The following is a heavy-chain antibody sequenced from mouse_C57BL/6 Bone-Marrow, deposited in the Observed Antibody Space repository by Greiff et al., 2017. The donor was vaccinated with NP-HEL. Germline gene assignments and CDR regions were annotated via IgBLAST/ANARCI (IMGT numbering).Heavy chain of an antibody. V-gene: IGHV14-4*01. CDR2: IDPENGDT. CDR3: TTDGYYVYWYFDV. CDR1: GFNIKDDY. J-gene: IGHJ1*03. Sequence: EVQLVESGAELVRPGASVKLSCTASGFNIKDDYMHWVKQRPEQGLEWIGWIDPENGDTEYASKFQGKATITADTSSNTAYLQLSSLTSEDTAVYYCTTDGYYVYWYFDVWGTGTTVTVSS. D-gene: IGHD2-3*01.